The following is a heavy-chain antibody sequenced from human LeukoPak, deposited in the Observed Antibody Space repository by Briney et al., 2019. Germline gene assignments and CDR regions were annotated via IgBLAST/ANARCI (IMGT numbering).Heavy chain of an antibody. CDR3: ARGTDYGSGSLYYYYYYMYV. V-gene: IGHV4-39*07. D-gene: IGHD3-10*01. Sequence: SETLSLTCTVSGGSISSSSYYCGWIRQPPGKGLEWIGSIYYSGSTYYNPSLKSRVTISVDTSKNQFSLKLSSVTAADTAVYYCARGTDYGSGSLYYYYYYMYVWGKGTTVTISS. CDR1: GGSISSSSYY. CDR2: IYYSGST. J-gene: IGHJ6*03.